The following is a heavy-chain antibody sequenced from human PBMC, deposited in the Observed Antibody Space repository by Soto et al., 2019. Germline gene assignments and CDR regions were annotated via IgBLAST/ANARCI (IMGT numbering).Heavy chain of an antibody. CDR1: GGSITSKSDS. Sequence: PSETLSLTCTVSGGSITSKSDSWGWIRQPPGKGLEWIGTIFYTGSTYDNPSLKSRVTISVDSSKNQSSLRLSSVTAADMAVYYCARRPAYCISTTCYDYHNHYMDVWGTGTTVTVSS. V-gene: IGHV4-39*01. CDR3: ARRPAYCISTTCYDYHNHYMDV. D-gene: IGHD2-2*01. J-gene: IGHJ6*03. CDR2: IFYTGST.